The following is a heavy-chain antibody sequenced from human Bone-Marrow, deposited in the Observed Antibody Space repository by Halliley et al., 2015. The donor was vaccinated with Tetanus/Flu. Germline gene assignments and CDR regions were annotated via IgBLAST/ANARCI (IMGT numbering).Heavy chain of an antibody. V-gene: IGHV4-59*01. CDR2: IHYSGST. Sequence: WIGHIHYSGSTNSHPSLRGRVTISLDTSKNQFSLKVSSVAAADTAVYYCAGESGWYGSAGEDWGXXTLVTVSS. D-gene: IGHD6-19*01. J-gene: IGHJ1*01. CDR3: AGESGWYGSAGED.